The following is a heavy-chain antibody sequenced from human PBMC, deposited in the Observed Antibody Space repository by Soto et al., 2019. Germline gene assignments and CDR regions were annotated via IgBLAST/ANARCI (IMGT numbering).Heavy chain of an antibody. CDR1: GYTFTSYG. V-gene: IGHV1-18*01. D-gene: IGHD5-12*01. CDR3: ARAPRWLPRGCYFDY. J-gene: IGHJ4*02. Sequence: DSVKVSCKASGYTFTSYGISWVRQAPGQGLEWMGWISAYNGNTNYAQKLQGRVTMTTDTSTSTAYMELRSLRSDDTAVYYCARAPRWLPRGCYFDYCGPGTLGTVFS. CDR2: ISAYNGNT.